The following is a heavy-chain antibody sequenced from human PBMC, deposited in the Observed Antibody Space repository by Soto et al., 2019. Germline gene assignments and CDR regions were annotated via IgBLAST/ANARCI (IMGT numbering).Heavy chain of an antibody. CDR3: AKDREPYSSRWPYY. D-gene: IGHD6-13*01. CDR2: ISHDGSNK. V-gene: IGHV3-30*18. Sequence: QVQLVESGGGVVQPGRSLRLSCTASGFTFRNYGMHWVRQAPGKGLEWVAVISHDGSNKYYADSVKGRFTISRDNSKNTLYLQLSSLRPDDTAVYYCAKDREPYSSRWPYYWGQGTLVTVSS. J-gene: IGHJ4*02. CDR1: GFTFRNYG.